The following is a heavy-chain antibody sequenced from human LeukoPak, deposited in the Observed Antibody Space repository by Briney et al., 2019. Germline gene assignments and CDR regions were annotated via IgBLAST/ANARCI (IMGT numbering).Heavy chain of an antibody. V-gene: IGHV3-33*01. D-gene: IGHD4-17*01. CDR3: ASNYGASVSPFDY. Sequence: GRSLRLSCAASGFTFSSYGMHWVRQAPGKGLEWVAVIWYDGSNKYYADSVKGRFTISRDNSKNTLYLQMNSLRAEDTAVYYYASNYGASVSPFDYWGQGTLVTVSS. J-gene: IGHJ4*02. CDR2: IWYDGSNK. CDR1: GFTFSSYG.